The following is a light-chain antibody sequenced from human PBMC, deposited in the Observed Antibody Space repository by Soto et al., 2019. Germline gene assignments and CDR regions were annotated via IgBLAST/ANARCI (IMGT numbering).Light chain of an antibody. V-gene: IGKV1-39*01. CDR2: AAS. Sequence: DIQMTQSPSSLSASVGARVTITCRASQGISTYLNWYQQKPGKAPKLLIYAASSLQSGVPSRFSGSGSETDFTLTISSLQPEDFATYYCQQSYSTPITFGQGTRLEIK. J-gene: IGKJ5*01. CDR3: QQSYSTPIT. CDR1: QGISTY.